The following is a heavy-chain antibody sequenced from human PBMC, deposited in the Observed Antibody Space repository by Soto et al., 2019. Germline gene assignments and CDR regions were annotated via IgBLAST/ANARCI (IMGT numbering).Heavy chain of an antibody. V-gene: IGHV3-23*01. CDR1: GFTFSSYT. CDR2: IIGSGTTT. J-gene: IGHJ4*02. Sequence: PGGSLRLSCAASGFTFSSYTMTWVRQAPGKGLEWISVIIGSGTTTYYADSVKGRFTISRDNSKNTLYLQMNSLRAEDTAVYYCAKDYVDIVATITLPGAEYFDYWGQGTLVTVSS. CDR3: AKDYVDIVATITLPGAEYFDY. D-gene: IGHD5-12*01.